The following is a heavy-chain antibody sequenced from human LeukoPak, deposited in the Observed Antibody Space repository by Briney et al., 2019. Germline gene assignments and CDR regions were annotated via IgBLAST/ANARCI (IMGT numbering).Heavy chain of an antibody. J-gene: IGHJ4*02. D-gene: IGHD2-15*01. CDR3: AKTTTGYSSGRYPAWPIDY. V-gene: IGHV3-23*01. CDR2: IFGSGGSA. CDR1: GLTLSSYA. Sequence: GGSLRLSCAASGLTLSSYAMYWVRQAPGKGLEWVSGIFGSGGSAHYADSVKGRFTISRDNSNNTVYLQMDSLRAEDTATCYCAKTTTGYSSGRYPAWPIDYWGQGTLVTVSS.